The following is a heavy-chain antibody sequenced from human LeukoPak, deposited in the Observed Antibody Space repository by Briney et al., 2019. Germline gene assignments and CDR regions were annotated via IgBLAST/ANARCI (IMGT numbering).Heavy chain of an antibody. CDR3: ARRYSSGWLDAFDI. CDR2: INPNSGGT. J-gene: IGHJ3*02. V-gene: IGHV1-2*02. CDR1: GYTFTGYY. Sequence: ASVKVSCKASGYTFTGYYMHWVRQAPGQGLEWMGWINPNSGGTNYAQKFQGRVTMTRDTSISTAYMELSRLRSDDTAVYYCARRYSSGWLDAFDIWGQGTMVTVSS. D-gene: IGHD6-19*01.